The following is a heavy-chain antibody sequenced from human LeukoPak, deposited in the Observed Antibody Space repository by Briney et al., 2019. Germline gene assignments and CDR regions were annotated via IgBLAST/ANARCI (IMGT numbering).Heavy chain of an antibody. CDR1: GYTFTSYY. CDR2: IIPIFGTA. V-gene: IGHV1-69*13. J-gene: IGHJ6*02. CDR3: ARGLWGELPDYYYYYGMDV. D-gene: IGHD1-26*01. Sequence: ASVKVSCKASGYTFTSYYMHWVRQAPGQGLEWMGGIIPIFGTANYAQKFQGRVTITADESTSTAYMELSSLRSEDTAVYYCARGLWGELPDYYYYYGMDVWGQGTTVTVSS.